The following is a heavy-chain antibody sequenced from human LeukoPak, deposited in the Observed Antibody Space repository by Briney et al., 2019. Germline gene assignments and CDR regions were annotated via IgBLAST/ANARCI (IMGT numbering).Heavy chain of an antibody. V-gene: IGHV3-30*03. Sequence: GGSLRLSCAASGFTFSSYGMHWVRQAPGKGLEWVAVISYDGSNKYYADSVKGRFTISRDNSKNTLYLQMNSLRAEDTAVYYCARERPHGYYYYYGMDVWGQGTTVTVSS. CDR1: GFTFSSYG. CDR2: ISYDGSNK. J-gene: IGHJ6*02. CDR3: ARERPHGYYYYYGMDV.